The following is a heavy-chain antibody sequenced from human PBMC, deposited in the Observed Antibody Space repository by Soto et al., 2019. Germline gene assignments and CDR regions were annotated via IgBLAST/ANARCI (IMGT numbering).Heavy chain of an antibody. CDR1: GFTFDDYA. D-gene: IGHD1-26*01. CDR2: ISWNSGSI. J-gene: IGHJ4*02. Sequence: GGSLRLSCAASGFTFDDYAMHWVRQAPGKGLEWVSGISWNSGSIGYADSVKGRFTISRDNAKNSLYLQMNSLRAEDTALYYCAKDIGELLGRFDYWGQGTLVTVSS. V-gene: IGHV3-9*01. CDR3: AKDIGELLGRFDY.